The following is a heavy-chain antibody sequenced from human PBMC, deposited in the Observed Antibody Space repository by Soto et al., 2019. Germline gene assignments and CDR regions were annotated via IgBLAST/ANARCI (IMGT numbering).Heavy chain of an antibody. J-gene: IGHJ5*02. Sequence: GGSLRLSCAASGFSFSSKWMTWVRQAPGKGLEWVANINPDGSEKQYVDSVRGRFTISRDNAKNSLYLQMNSLRAEDMAVYFCAYSSAYAYFFDPWGQGTLVTVSS. D-gene: IGHD3-22*01. V-gene: IGHV3-7*01. CDR2: INPDGSEK. CDR3: AYSSAYAYFFDP. CDR1: GFSFSSKW.